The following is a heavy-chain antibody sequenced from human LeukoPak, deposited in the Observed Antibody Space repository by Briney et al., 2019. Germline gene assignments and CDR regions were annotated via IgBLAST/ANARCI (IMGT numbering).Heavy chain of an antibody. Sequence: SETLTLTCTVSDASVRSDHWNWIRHSPGKGLEWIAYMHGSGSPNYNPSLASRLTLSVDATENLLSLKLTSVTAADTAVYFCARDLSVNAFWGQGTLVTVSS. CDR3: ARDLSVNAF. D-gene: IGHD3-16*01. V-gene: IGHV4-59*02. CDR2: MHGSGSP. CDR1: DASVRSDH. J-gene: IGHJ3*01.